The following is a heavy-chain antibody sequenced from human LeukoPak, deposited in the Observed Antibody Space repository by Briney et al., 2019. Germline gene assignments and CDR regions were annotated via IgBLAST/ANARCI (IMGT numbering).Heavy chain of an antibody. CDR2: INHSGST. Sequence: SETLSLTCAVYGGTFSGYYWSWIRQPPGKGLEWIGEINHSGSTNYNPSLKSRVTISVDTSKDQFSLKLSSVTAADTAVYYCARANHQWLAPQYFQHWGQGTLVIVSS. D-gene: IGHD6-19*01. J-gene: IGHJ1*01. CDR1: GGTFSGYY. CDR3: ARANHQWLAPQYFQH. V-gene: IGHV4-34*01.